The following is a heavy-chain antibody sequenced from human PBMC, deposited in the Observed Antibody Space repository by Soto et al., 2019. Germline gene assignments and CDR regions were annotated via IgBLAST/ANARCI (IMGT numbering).Heavy chain of an antibody. J-gene: IGHJ5*02. D-gene: IGHD7-27*01. Sequence: ASVKVSCKASGGTFNNYAISWVRQAPGQGLEWLGGISLYVDGTNYAQKFQGRVSMAADTSTTTAYMELSSLRSEDTAVYYCARGHGDFLAVDPCGQGTLVTVSS. CDR2: ISLYVDGT. CDR3: ARGHGDFLAVDP. V-gene: IGHV1-69*10. CDR1: GGTFNNYA.